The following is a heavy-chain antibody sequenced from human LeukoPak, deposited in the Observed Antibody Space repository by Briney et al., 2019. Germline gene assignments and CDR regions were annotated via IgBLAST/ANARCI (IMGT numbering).Heavy chain of an antibody. V-gene: IGHV4-39*01. CDR1: GXSVSSSSNY. Sequence: SETLSLTCTVSGXSVSSSSNYWGWIRQPPGKGLEWIGSIYYSGSTYYNPSLQSRVTISVDTSGNQFSLKLRSVTAADTAVYYCATDIVRGFYWGQGTLVTVSS. CDR3: ATDIVRGFY. CDR2: IYYSGST. D-gene: IGHD3-10*01. J-gene: IGHJ4*02.